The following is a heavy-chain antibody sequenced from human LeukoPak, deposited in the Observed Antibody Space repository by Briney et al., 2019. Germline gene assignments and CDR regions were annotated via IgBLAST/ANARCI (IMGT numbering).Heavy chain of an antibody. CDR1: GGSISSYY. D-gene: IGHD5-24*01. J-gene: IGHJ3*02. Sequence: SETLSLTCTVSGGSISSYYWSWIRQPAGKGLEWIGRIYTSGSTNYNPSLKSRVTMSVDTSKNQFSLKLSSVTAADTAVYYCARDPMEDGYNPTAFDIWGQGTMVTVSS. CDR2: IYTSGST. V-gene: IGHV4-4*07. CDR3: ARDPMEDGYNPTAFDI.